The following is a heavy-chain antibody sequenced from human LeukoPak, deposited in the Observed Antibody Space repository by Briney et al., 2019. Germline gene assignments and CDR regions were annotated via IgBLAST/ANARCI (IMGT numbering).Heavy chain of an antibody. V-gene: IGHV4-59*02. J-gene: IGHJ4*02. Sequence: SETLSLTCTVSGGSVSSFSWSWIRQPPGKGLEWIGYLHHSGTTNDKTSLKSRVTISVDTTKNQFSLKLSSVTAADTAVYYCAREAYFDYWGQGTLVTVSS. CDR1: GGSVSSFS. CDR2: LHHSGTT. CDR3: AREAYFDY.